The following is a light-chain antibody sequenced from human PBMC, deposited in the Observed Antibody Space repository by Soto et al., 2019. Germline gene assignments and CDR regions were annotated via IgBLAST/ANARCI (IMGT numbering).Light chain of an antibody. CDR2: QDS. V-gene: IGLV3-1*01. CDR1: KLGDKY. Sequence: SSELTQLPSVSVSPGQTASITCSGDKLGDKYACWYQQKPGQSPVLVIYQDSKRPSGIPERFSGSNSGNTATLTISGTQAMDEADYYCQAWDSSTAEFGGGTKLTVL. CDR3: QAWDSSTAE. J-gene: IGLJ3*02.